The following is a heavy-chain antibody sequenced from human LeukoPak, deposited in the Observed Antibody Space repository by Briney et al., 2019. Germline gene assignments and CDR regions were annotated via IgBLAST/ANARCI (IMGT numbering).Heavy chain of an antibody. V-gene: IGHV4-4*02. D-gene: IGHD3-22*01. Sequence: SETLSLTCAVSVGSISSNNWWDWVRQPPGEGLECIGEIYHSGSTNYNPSLKSRVTISVDTSKNQFSPKLNSVTAADTAVYYCARQVRDSSPGLYFDYWGQGTLVTVSS. CDR3: ARQVRDSSPGLYFDY. CDR1: VGSISSNNW. J-gene: IGHJ4*02. CDR2: IYHSGST.